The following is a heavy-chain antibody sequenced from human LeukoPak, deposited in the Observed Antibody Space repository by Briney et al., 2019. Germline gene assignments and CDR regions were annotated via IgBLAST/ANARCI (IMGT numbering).Heavy chain of an antibody. D-gene: IGHD3-10*01. Sequence: SETLSLTCTVSGGSISSSSYYWGWIRQPPGTGLEWIGSINYSGSTFYNPSLKSRVSISVDTSKNQFSLKVSSVTAADTAVYYCARGNSGNYYIYYYYYMDVWGKGTTVTVSS. CDR3: ARGNSGNYYIYYYYYMDV. CDR2: INYSGST. CDR1: GGSISSSSYY. V-gene: IGHV4-39*07. J-gene: IGHJ6*03.